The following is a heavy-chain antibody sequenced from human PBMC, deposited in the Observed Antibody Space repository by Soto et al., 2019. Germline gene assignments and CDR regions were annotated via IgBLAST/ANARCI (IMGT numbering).Heavy chain of an antibody. CDR2: INHSGST. D-gene: IGHD6-13*01. J-gene: IGHJ4*02. CDR1: GGSFSGYY. V-gene: IGHV4-34*01. CDR3: ARVRSSSARPPPYSNIAAAGGGPDVVDY. Sequence: ASETLSLTCAVYGGSFSGYYWSWIRQPPGKGLEWIGEINHSGSTNYNPSLKSRVTIPEDTSKNQFSLKLSSVTAADTAVYYCARVRSSSARPPPYSNIAAAGGGPDVVDYWGQGTLVTVSS.